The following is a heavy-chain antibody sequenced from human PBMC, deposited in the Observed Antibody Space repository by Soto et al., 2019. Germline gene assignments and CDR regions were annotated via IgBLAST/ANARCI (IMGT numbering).Heavy chain of an antibody. Sequence: QVQLVQSGAEVKKPGSSVKVSCTASGGTLNTYAINWVRQAPGQGFEWMGGTTPILGTTDYAQKFQGRLTISADEARNTLYMELRSLTSDDTAVYYCTRSESSDTGDHWGQGTLVVVSS. CDR3: TRSESSDTGDH. J-gene: IGHJ4*02. V-gene: IGHV1-69*01. D-gene: IGHD3-22*01. CDR1: GGTLNTYA. CDR2: TTPILGTT.